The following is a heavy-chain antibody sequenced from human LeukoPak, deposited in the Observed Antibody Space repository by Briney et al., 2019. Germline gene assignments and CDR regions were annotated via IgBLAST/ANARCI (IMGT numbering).Heavy chain of an antibody. D-gene: IGHD3-3*01. CDR3: TRSLGVVIHGGMDV. V-gene: IGHV4-59*01. CDR2: IYYTGST. J-gene: IGHJ6*02. CDR1: GGSISSYH. Sequence: PSETLSLTCTVSGGSISSYHWSWIRQPPGKGLEWIGQIYYTGSTNYNPSLKSRVTISLDTSKNQFSLKLSSVTAADTAVYYCTRSLGVVIHGGMDVWGQGTTVTVSS.